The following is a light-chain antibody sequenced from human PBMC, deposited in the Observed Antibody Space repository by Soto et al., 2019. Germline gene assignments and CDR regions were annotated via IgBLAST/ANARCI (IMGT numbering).Light chain of an antibody. CDR1: QSISSY. CDR2: AAS. V-gene: IGKV1-39*01. J-gene: IGKJ1*01. Sequence: DIQMTQSPSSLSASVGDRVTITCRASQSISSYLNWYQQKPEKAPKLLIYAASRLQSGVPSRFSGSGSGTDFTLTISSLQPADFATYYCQQSYSTLWTFGQGTKVEIK. CDR3: QQSYSTLWT.